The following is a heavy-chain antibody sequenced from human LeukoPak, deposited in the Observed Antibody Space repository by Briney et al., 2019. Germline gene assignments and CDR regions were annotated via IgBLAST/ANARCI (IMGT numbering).Heavy chain of an antibody. CDR2: ISYDGSNK. CDR1: GFTFSSYW. CDR3: ARESFDP. V-gene: IGHV3-30*03. Sequence: PGGSLRLSCVASGFTFSSYWMSWVRQAPGKGLEWVAVISYDGSNKYYADSVKGRFTISRDNSKNTLYLQMNSLRAEDTAVYYCARESFDPWGQGTLVTVSS. J-gene: IGHJ5*02.